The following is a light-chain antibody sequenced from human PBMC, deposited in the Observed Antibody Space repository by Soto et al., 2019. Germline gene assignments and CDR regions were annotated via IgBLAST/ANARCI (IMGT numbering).Light chain of an antibody. V-gene: IGKV3-15*01. CDR3: QQYNNRART. CDR1: QSVSSN. J-gene: IGKJ1*01. CDR2: GPS. Sequence: EIVMTQSPATLSASPGERATVSCRASQSVSSNLASYHQKPGQAPRLLIYGPSTTATGIRARLSGSGSGTEFPLTISCLKSEDCTVYYCQQYNNRARTVG.